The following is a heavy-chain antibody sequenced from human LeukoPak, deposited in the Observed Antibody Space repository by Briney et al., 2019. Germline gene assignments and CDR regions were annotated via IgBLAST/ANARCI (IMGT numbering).Heavy chain of an antibody. J-gene: IGHJ4*02. V-gene: IGHV3-7*01. D-gene: IGHD3-22*01. CDR2: IKEDGSEK. CDR1: GFTISDYW. CDR3: AKKGYYDGSGYYMYYFDH. Sequence: GGSLRLSCAASGFTISDYWMSWVRQAPGKGLEWVANIKEDGSEKNYVDSAKGRFTISRDNAKNSLYLQMNNLRAEDTAVYYCAKKGYYDGSGYYMYYFDHWGQGTLVTVSS.